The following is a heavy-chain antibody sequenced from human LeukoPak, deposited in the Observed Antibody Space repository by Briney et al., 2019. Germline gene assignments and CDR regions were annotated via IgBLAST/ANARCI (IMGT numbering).Heavy chain of an antibody. Sequence: GESLKISCKGSEYSFTSYWIGWVRQMPGKGLEWMGIIYPGDSDTRYSPSFQGQVTISADKSISTAYLQWSSLKASDTAMYYCARLGLRLQFIGEFDYWGQGTLVTVPS. J-gene: IGHJ4*02. CDR3: ARLGLRLQFIGEFDY. CDR2: IYPGDSDT. D-gene: IGHD4-11*01. V-gene: IGHV5-51*01. CDR1: EYSFTSYW.